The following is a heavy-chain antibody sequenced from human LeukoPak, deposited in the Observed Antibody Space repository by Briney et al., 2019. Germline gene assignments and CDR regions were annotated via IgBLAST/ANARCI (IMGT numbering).Heavy chain of an antibody. Sequence: SETLSLTCTVSRYSISSGYYWGWIRQPPGKGLEWIGSIYHSGSTYYNPSLKSRVTISINTSRNQFSLKLSSVTAADTAIYYCARDRLYCTSTSCFFKWFDPWGQGTLVTVSS. CDR3: ARDRLYCTSTSCFFKWFDP. CDR1: RYSISSGYY. CDR2: IYHSGST. J-gene: IGHJ5*02. D-gene: IGHD2-2*01. V-gene: IGHV4-38-2*02.